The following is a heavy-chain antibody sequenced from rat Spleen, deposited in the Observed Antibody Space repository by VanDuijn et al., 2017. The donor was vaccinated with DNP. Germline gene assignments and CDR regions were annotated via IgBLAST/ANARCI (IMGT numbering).Heavy chain of an antibody. CDR1: GFTFSDYY. D-gene: IGHD1-6*01. Sequence: EVRLVESGGGLVQPGGSLKLSCTASGFTFSDYYMAWVRQAPTKGLEWVTYITYDGGGTYYRDSVKGRFTISRDNAKSTLYLQMDSLRSEDTATYYCARHERTTGLGFDYWGQGVMVTVSS. CDR3: ARHERTTGLGFDY. CDR2: ITYDGGGT. V-gene: IGHV5-7*01. J-gene: IGHJ2*01.